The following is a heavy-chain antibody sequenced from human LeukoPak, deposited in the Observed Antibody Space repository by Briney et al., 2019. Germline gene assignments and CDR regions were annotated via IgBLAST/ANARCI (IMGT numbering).Heavy chain of an antibody. CDR1: GFPFNNYW. Sequence: GGSLRLSCSASGFPFNNYWMLWLRQAPAKGLLWVSCINSDGSSTSYEGSVKGRFTITRDNAKNMVYLQMNSLRGEDTAVYYCARETFDPWGQGTLVTVSS. V-gene: IGHV3-74*01. J-gene: IGHJ5*02. CDR3: ARETFDP. CDR2: INSDGSST.